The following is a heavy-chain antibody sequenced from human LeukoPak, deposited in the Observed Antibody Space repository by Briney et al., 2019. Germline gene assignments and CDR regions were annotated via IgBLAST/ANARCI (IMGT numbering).Heavy chain of an antibody. CDR3: ARTRVVPAAITGFFYYYMDV. V-gene: IGHV4-39*07. Sequence: SETLSLTCTVSGGSISSSSYYWGWIRQPPGKGLEWIGSIYYSGSTNYSPSLKSRVTMSVDTSKNQFSLKLSSVTAADTAVYYCARTRVVPAAITGFFYYYMDVWGKGTTVTVSS. D-gene: IGHD2-2*02. J-gene: IGHJ6*03. CDR2: IYYSGST. CDR1: GGSISSSSYY.